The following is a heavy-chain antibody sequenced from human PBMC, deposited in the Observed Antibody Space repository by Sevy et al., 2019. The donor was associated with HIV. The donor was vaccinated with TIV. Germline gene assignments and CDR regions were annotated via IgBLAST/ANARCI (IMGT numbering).Heavy chain of an antibody. V-gene: IGHV3-30*04. Sequence: GGSLRLSCAASGFTFSSYAMHWVRQAPGKGLEWVAVISYDGSNKYYADSVKGRFTISRDNSKNTLYLQMNSLRAEDTAVDYCAREAAAGSYYYYYCGMDVWGQGTTVTVSS. D-gene: IGHD6-13*01. CDR2: ISYDGSNK. CDR3: AREAAAGSYYYYYCGMDV. CDR1: GFTFSSYA. J-gene: IGHJ6*02.